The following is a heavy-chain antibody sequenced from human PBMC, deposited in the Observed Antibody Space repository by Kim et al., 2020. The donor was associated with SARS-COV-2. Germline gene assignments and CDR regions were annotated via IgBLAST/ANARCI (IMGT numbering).Heavy chain of an antibody. CDR3: ARVMGSSWSFDY. D-gene: IGHD6-13*01. Sequence: YYVDSVRGRFTVARDNAKNSLYLQMNSLRAEDTAVYYCARVMGSSWSFDYWGQGTLVTVSS. V-gene: IGHV3-7*01. J-gene: IGHJ4*02.